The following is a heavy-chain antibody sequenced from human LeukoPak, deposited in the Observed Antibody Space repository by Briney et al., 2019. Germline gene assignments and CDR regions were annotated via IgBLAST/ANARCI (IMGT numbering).Heavy chain of an antibody. Sequence: PSETLSLTCAVYGGSLSGYYWSWIRQPPGKGLEWIGEINHSGSTNYNPSLKSRVTMSVDTSKNQFSLKLSSVTAADTAVYYCARERETYYYDSSGYGSNFDYWGQGTLVTVSS. V-gene: IGHV4-34*01. D-gene: IGHD3-22*01. CDR3: ARERETYYYDSSGYGSNFDY. CDR1: GGSLSGYY. CDR2: INHSGST. J-gene: IGHJ4*02.